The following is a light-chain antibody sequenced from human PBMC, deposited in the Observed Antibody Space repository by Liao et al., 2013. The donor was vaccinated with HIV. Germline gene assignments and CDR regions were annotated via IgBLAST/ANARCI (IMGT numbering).Light chain of an antibody. J-gene: IGLJ2*01. CDR1: KLGDKY. Sequence: SYELTQAPLVSVSPGQTARITCSGDKLGDKYVSWYQQRPGRSPILVIYQDTKRPPGIPERFSGSNSGNTATLTVSGTQAMDEADYYCQAWDITTHVVFGGGTTLTVL. CDR2: QDT. V-gene: IGLV3-1*01. CDR3: QAWDITTHVV.